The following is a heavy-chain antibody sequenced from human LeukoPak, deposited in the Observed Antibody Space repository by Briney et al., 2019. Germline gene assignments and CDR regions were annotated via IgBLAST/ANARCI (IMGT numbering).Heavy chain of an antibody. V-gene: IGHV3-23*01. CDR2: ISASEYT. D-gene: IGHD3-16*01. CDR1: GLIFSTYS. CDR3: AKDGGLGGVPVDVFDI. J-gene: IGHJ3*02. Sequence: PGGSLRLSCAASGLIFSTYSMTWVRQAPGKGLEWVAGISASEYTYYGDSVKGRFTISRDNSKNTLYLQLNNLRDEDTAIYYCAKDGGLGGVPVDVFDIWGQGTMVTVSS.